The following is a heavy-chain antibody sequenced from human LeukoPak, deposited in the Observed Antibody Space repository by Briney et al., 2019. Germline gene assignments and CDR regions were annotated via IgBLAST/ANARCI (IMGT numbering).Heavy chain of an antibody. CDR1: GYSFTNYG. J-gene: IGHJ4*02. V-gene: IGHV5-51*01. Sequence: GESLKISCKGSGYSFTNYGIGWVRQMPGKSLEWMGIIYPGDSDTRYSPSVQGQVTISADKSISTAYLQWRSLNASDAAMYYCASLAMASAMVDYWGQGTLVTVSS. CDR3: ASLAMASAMVDY. D-gene: IGHD5-18*01. CDR2: IYPGDSDT.